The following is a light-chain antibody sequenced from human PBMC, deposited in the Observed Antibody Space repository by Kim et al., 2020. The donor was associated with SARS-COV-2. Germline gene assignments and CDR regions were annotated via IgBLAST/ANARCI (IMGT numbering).Light chain of an antibody. J-gene: IGKJ1*01. V-gene: IGKV1-8*01. CDR2: GAS. CDR1: QGINNF. Sequence: AIRMTQSPSSFSASTGDRVTITCRASQGINNFLAWFQQKPGRAPKLLIYGASTLQSGVPSRFSGSGSGTDFTLTNSCLQSEDFATYYCQQYYSYPRTFGQGTKVDIK. CDR3: QQYYSYPRT.